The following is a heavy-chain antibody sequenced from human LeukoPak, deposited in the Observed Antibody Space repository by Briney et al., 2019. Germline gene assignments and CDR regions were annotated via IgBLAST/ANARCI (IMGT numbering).Heavy chain of an antibody. Sequence: GGSLRLSCAASGFTFSSYAMSWVRQAPGKGLEWVSYISSSGSTIYYADSVKGRFTISRDNAKNSLYLQMNSLRAEDTAVYYCARRRPVGYNSDYWGQGTLVTVSS. D-gene: IGHD5-24*01. CDR2: ISSSGSTI. V-gene: IGHV3-48*04. J-gene: IGHJ4*02. CDR1: GFTFSSYA. CDR3: ARRRPVGYNSDY.